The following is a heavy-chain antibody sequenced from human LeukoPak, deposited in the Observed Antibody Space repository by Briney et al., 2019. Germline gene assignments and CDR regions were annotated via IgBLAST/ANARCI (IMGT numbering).Heavy chain of an antibody. CDR3: AKPSSIVIVPTALQRSLDY. D-gene: IGHD2/OR15-2a*01. Sequence: PGGSLRLSCAASGLTFSSYAMSWVRQAPGKGLEWVSTISGSGGTTYYADSVQGRLSISRDNSKNTLSLQMNSLRAEDTAVYYCAKPSSIVIVPTALQRSLDYWGQGALVTVSS. V-gene: IGHV3-23*01. CDR2: ISGSGGTT. CDR1: GLTFSSYA. J-gene: IGHJ4*02.